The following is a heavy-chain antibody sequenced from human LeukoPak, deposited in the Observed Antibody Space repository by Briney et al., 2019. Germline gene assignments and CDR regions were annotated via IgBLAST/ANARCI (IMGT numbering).Heavy chain of an antibody. Sequence: LETLSLTCSVSGDSISSGLYYWGWIRQSPGKGLEYIGSIFYSGTTYYTPSFKSRVTMSLDSPKNQFSLRLTSVTAADTAVYYCARRIAVAAPPDPNWFDSWGQGTLVTVSS. V-gene: IGHV4-39*07. D-gene: IGHD2-21*01. CDR1: GDSISSGLYY. CDR2: IFYSGTT. CDR3: ARRIAVAAPPDPNWFDS. J-gene: IGHJ5*01.